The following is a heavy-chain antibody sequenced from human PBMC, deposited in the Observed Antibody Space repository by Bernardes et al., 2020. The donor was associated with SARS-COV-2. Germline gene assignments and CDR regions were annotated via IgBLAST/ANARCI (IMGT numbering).Heavy chain of an antibody. D-gene: IGHD6-6*01. CDR3: GRAGQYSSSWIDY. Sequence: SETLSLTCSVSGASVSSDYWSWIRQPPGKGLEWIGYVFDNGNGGTKYNPSLKSRVTISLDTSKNQISLTLTSVTAADTALYFCGRAGQYSSSWIDYWGQGTLVTVSS. CDR1: GASVSSDY. J-gene: IGHJ4*02. CDR2: VFDNGNGGT. V-gene: IGHV4-59*02.